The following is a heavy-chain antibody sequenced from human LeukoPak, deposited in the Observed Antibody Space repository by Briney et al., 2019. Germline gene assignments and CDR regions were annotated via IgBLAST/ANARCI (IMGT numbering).Heavy chain of an antibody. Sequence: PSETLSLTCTVSGGSISSYYWSWIRQPPGKGLEWIGYIYYSGSTNYNPSLKSRVTISVDTSKNQFSLKLSSVTAADTAVYYCALGYGGGVGDYWGQGTLVTVSS. CDR2: IYYSGST. J-gene: IGHJ4*02. CDR1: GGSISSYY. D-gene: IGHD4-23*01. CDR3: ALGYGGGVGDY. V-gene: IGHV4-59*08.